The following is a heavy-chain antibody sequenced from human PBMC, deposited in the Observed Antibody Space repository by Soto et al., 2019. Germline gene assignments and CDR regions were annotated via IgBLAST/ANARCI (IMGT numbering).Heavy chain of an antibody. D-gene: IGHD3-3*01. CDR2: INPNSGGT. J-gene: IGHJ4*02. Sequence: VASVKVSCKASGYTFTGYYMHWVRQAPGQGLEWMGWINPNSGGTNYAQKFQGWVTMTRDTSISTAYMELSRLRSDDTAVYYCARGKSRITIFGVASPSTDYWGQGTLVTVSS. V-gene: IGHV1-2*04. CDR3: ARGKSRITIFGVASPSTDY. CDR1: GYTFTGYY.